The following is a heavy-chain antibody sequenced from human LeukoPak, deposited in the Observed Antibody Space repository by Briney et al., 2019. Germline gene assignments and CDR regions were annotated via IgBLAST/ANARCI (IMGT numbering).Heavy chain of an antibody. CDR3: AKTDY. CDR2: ICANGGST. CDR1: GFIFSKYA. V-gene: IGHV3-23*01. Sequence: SGGSLRLSCAASGFIFSKYAMSWVRQAPGKGLEWVSAICANGGSTHYADSVKGRFTISRDNSRNTLYLQLNSLRAEDTAVYYCAKTDYWGQGILVTVSS. J-gene: IGHJ4*02.